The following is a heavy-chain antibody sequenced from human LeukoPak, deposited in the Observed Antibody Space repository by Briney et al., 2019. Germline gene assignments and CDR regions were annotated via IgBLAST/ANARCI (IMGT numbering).Heavy chain of an antibody. CDR3: ARGGSNYYDDY. Sequence: ASVKVSCKASGYTFINYGITWVRQAPGQGLEWMGWISGYDGNTKYAQRLQGRVTLTTDTSTSTAYMELRSLRSDDTAVYYCARGGSNYYDDYWGQRTLVTVSS. CDR1: GYTFINYG. CDR2: ISGYDGNT. J-gene: IGHJ4*02. V-gene: IGHV1-18*01. D-gene: IGHD3-10*01.